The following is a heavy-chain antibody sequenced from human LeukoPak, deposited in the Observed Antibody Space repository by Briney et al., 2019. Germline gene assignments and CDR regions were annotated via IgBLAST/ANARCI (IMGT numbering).Heavy chain of an antibody. D-gene: IGHD2-2*01. CDR2: INHSGRT. J-gene: IGHJ4*02. CDR1: GGSFSGYY. Sequence: SETLSLTCAVYGGSFSGYYWSWIRQPPGKGLEWIGEINHSGRTNYNPSLKRRVTISVDTSKNQFSLKLSSVTAADTAVYYCARDFYCSSTSCADYWGQGTLVTVSS. CDR3: ARDFYCSSTSCADY. V-gene: IGHV4-34*01.